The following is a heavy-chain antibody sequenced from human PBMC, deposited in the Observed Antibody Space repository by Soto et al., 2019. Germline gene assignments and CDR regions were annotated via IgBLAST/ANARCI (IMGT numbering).Heavy chain of an antibody. V-gene: IGHV4-59*01. CDR2: IYYSGST. CDR3: ARDRYGGNRPLGY. D-gene: IGHD2-15*01. CDR1: GGSISSYY. Sequence: SETLSLTCTVSGGSISSYYWSWIRQPPGKGLEWIGYIYYSGSTNYNPSLKSRVTISVDTSKNQFSLKLSSVTAADTAVYYCARDRYGGNRPLGYWGQGTLVTVSS. J-gene: IGHJ4*02.